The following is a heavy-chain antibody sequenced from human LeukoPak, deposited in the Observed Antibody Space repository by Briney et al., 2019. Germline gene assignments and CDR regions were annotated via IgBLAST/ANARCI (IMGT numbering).Heavy chain of an antibody. V-gene: IGHV1-69*13. D-gene: IGHD6-6*01. CDR2: IIPIFGTA. Sequence: GASVKVSCKASGGTFSSYAISWVRQAPGQGLEWMGGIIPIFGTANYAQKFQGRVTITADESTSTAYMELSSLRSEDTPVYYCARSEYSSSRSSDYWGQGTLVTVSS. J-gene: IGHJ4*02. CDR1: GGTFSSYA. CDR3: ARSEYSSSRSSDY.